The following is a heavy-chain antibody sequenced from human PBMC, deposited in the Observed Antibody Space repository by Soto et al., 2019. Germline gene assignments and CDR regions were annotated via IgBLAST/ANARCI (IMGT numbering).Heavy chain of an antibody. CDR1: GFTVSSNY. Sequence: EVQLVESGGGLVQPGGSLRLSCAASGFTVSSNYMSWVRQAPGKGLEWVSVIYSGGSTYYADSVKGRFTISRHNSKNTLYLQMNSLRAEDTAVYYCARGQWLEQGPDASDIWGQGTMVTVSS. J-gene: IGHJ3*02. V-gene: IGHV3-53*04. D-gene: IGHD6-19*01. CDR2: IYSGGST. CDR3: ARGQWLEQGPDASDI.